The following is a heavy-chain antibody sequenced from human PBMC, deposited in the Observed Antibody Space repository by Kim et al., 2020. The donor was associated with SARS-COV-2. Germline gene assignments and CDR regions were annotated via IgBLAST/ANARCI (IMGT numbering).Heavy chain of an antibody. CDR3: ARSRDGGSYGFDY. D-gene: IGHD1-26*01. CDR2: IYYSGST. J-gene: IGHJ4*02. Sequence: SETLSLTCTVSGGSISSSSYYWGWIRQPPGKGLEWIGSIYYSGSTYYNPSLKSRVTISVDTSKNQFSLKLSSVTAADTAVYYCARSRDGGSYGFDYWGQGTLVTVSS. V-gene: IGHV4-39*01. CDR1: GGSISSSSYY.